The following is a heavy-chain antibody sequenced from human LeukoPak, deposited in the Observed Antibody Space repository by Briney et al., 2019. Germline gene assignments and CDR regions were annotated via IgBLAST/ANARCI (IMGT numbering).Heavy chain of an antibody. J-gene: IGHJ6*02. V-gene: IGHV3-7*01. CDR1: GFTFSSYW. D-gene: IGHD3-3*01. Sequence: PGGSLRLSCAASGFTFSSYWISWVRQAPGKGLEWVANIKQDGSEKYYVDSVKGRFTISRDNAKNSLYLQMNSLRAEDTAVYYCARDSTGITIFGVVIIYYYYGMDVWGQGTTVTVSS. CDR2: IKQDGSEK. CDR3: ARDSTGITIFGVVIIYYYYGMDV.